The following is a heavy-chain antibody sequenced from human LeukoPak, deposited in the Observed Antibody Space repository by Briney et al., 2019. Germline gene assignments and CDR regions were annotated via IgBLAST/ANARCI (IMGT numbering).Heavy chain of an antibody. CDR3: AREITDYYDSSGYSDAFDI. J-gene: IGHJ3*02. D-gene: IGHD3-22*01. Sequence: PSETLSLTCAVSGGSISSSNWWSWVRQPPGKGLEWIGEIYHSGSTNYNPSLKSRVTISVDKSKNQFSLKLSSVTAADTAVYYCAREITDYYDSSGYSDAFDIWGQGTMVTVSS. CDR1: GGSISSSNW. CDR2: IYHSGST. V-gene: IGHV4-4*02.